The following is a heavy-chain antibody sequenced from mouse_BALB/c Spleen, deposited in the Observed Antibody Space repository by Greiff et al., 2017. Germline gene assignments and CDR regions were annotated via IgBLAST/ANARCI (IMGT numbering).Heavy chain of an antibody. CDR3: ARWTTVHYYAMDY. J-gene: IGHJ4*01. CDR2: ISSGSSTI. CDR1: GFTFSSFG. V-gene: IGHV5-17*02. Sequence: EVMLVESGGGLVQPGGSRKLSCAASGFTFSSFGMHWVRQAPEKGLEWVAYISSGSSTIYYADTVKGRFTISRDNPKNTLFLQMTSLRSEDTAMYYCARWTTVHYYAMDYWGQGTSVTVSS. D-gene: IGHD1-1*01.